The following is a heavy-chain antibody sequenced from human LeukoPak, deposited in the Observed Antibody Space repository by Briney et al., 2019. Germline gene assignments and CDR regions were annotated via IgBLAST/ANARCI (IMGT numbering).Heavy chain of an antibody. CDR3: ARHSSGYSYYFDY. V-gene: IGHV4-39*01. CDR2: IYYSGST. J-gene: IGHJ4*02. CDR1: GGSINSSYYY. D-gene: IGHD3-22*01. Sequence: SETLSLTCTVSGGSINSSYYYWGWIRQPPGEGLQWIGTIYYSGSTYYNPSLKSRVTISVDTSKNQFSLKLSSVTAADTAVYYCARHSSGYSYYFDYWGQGTLVTVSS.